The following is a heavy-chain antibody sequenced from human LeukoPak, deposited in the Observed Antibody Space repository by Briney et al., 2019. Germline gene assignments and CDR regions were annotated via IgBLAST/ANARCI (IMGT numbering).Heavy chain of an antibody. D-gene: IGHD1-26*01. CDR3: TRDSGTYNWFDP. J-gene: IGHJ5*02. CDR2: IDKKDKGYATAT. CDR1: GFTFSGSA. Sequence: GGSLKLSCAASGFTFSGSAIHWVRQSSGKGLEWVGQIDKKDKGYATATAYAASVKGRFTISRDDSINTAYLQMKSLKTEDTALHYCTRDSGTYNWFDPWGQGTLVTVSS. V-gene: IGHV3-73*01.